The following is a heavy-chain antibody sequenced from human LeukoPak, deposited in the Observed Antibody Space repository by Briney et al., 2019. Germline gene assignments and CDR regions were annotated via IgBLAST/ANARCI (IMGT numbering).Heavy chain of an antibody. CDR1: GGSFSGYY. V-gene: IGHV4-34*01. Sequence: PSETLSLTCAVYGGSFSGYYWSWIRQPPGKGLEWIGEINHSGSTNYNPSLKSRVTISVDTSKNQFSLKLSSVTAADTAVYYCARRVRYCSSTSCYSLDYWGQGTLVTVSS. CDR2: INHSGST. CDR3: ARRVRYCSSTSCYSLDY. J-gene: IGHJ4*02. D-gene: IGHD2-2*01.